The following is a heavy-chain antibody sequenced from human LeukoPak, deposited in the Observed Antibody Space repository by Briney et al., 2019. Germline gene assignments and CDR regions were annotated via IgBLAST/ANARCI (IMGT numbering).Heavy chain of an antibody. V-gene: IGHV3-21*01. Sequence: GGSLRLSCAASGFTFSSYNMNWVRQAPGKGLGWVSSISSTSSFIYYVDSVKGRFTISRDNAKNSLYLQMNSLRAEDTAVYYCAKDSQSVAFFLDDAFDLWGQGTIVTVSA. D-gene: IGHD2/OR15-2a*01. CDR2: ISSTSSFI. CDR3: AKDSQSVAFFLDDAFDL. J-gene: IGHJ3*01. CDR1: GFTFSSYN.